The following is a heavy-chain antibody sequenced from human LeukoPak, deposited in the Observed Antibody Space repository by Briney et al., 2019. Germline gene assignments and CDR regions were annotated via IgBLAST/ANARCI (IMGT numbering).Heavy chain of an antibody. D-gene: IGHD2-2*01. Sequence: GGSLRLSCAASGFTFSSYGMHWVRQAPGKGLGWVAFIRYDGSNKYYADSVKGRFTISRDNSKNTLYLQMNSLRAEDTAVYYCAKDRVPAAMTWFDPWGQGTLVTVSS. J-gene: IGHJ5*02. CDR2: IRYDGSNK. CDR3: AKDRVPAAMTWFDP. V-gene: IGHV3-30*02. CDR1: GFTFSSYG.